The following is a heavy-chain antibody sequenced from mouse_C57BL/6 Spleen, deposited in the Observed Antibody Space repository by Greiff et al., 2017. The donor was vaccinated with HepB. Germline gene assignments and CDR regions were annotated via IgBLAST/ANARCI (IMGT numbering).Heavy chain of an antibody. D-gene: IGHD2-4*01. Sequence: QVQLQQPGAELVKPGASVKLSCKASGYTFTSYWMHWVKQRPGQGLEWIGMINPNSGSTNYNEKFKSKATLTVDKSSSTAYMQLSSLTSEDSAVYYCARDYDYDTWFAYWGQGTLVTVSA. V-gene: IGHV1-64*01. CDR3: ARDYDYDTWFAY. CDR1: GYTFTSYW. CDR2: INPNSGST. J-gene: IGHJ3*01.